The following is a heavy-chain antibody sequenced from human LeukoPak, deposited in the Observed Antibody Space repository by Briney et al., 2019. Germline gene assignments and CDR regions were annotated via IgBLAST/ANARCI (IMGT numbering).Heavy chain of an antibody. CDR2: IHYSGST. V-gene: IGHV4-31*03. CDR1: GGSISSGDYY. D-gene: IGHD6-19*01. J-gene: IGHJ4*02. CDR3: ARAKYNSGWYLDH. Sequence: PSETLSLTCTVSGGSISSGDYYWSWIRQHPGKGLEWIGYIHYSGSTYYNPSLKSRLTISVDTSKNQFSLKVSSVTAADTAVYYCARAKYNSGWYLDHWGQGTLATVSS.